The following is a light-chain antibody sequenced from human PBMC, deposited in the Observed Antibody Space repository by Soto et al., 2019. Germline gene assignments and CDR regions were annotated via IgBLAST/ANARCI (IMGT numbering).Light chain of an antibody. CDR3: QQYGSSPLT. CDR1: QSVKVSY. Sequence: EIVLTQSPGTLSLSPGERATRSCRASQSVKVSYLAWYHQKPCHAPRLLIYCASTSATGIPDRFSGSESGTDFTFTISRLESEDFAVYFCQQYGSSPLTVGGGTKVEIK. CDR2: CAS. J-gene: IGKJ4*01. V-gene: IGKV3-20*01.